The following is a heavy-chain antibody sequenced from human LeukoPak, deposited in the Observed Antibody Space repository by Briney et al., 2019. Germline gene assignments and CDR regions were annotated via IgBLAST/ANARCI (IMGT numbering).Heavy chain of an antibody. D-gene: IGHD3-22*01. CDR2: IRYDGSNK. V-gene: IGHV3-30*02. CDR1: GFTFSSYG. Sequence: GGSLRLSCAASGFTFSSYGMHWVRQAPGKGLEWVAFIRYDGSNKYYADSVKGRFTISRDDSKNTLYLQMNSLRAEDTAVYYCAKDGDYYDSSGSFISPWGQGTMVTVSS. CDR3: AKDGDYYDSSGSFISP. J-gene: IGHJ3*01.